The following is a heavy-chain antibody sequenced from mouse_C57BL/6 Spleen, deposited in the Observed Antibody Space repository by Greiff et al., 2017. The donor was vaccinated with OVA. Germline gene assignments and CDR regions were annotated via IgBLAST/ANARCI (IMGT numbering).Heavy chain of an antibody. D-gene: IGHD2-3*01. CDR3: ARVIYEGDYFDD. CDR2: INYDGSST. CDR1: GFTFSDYY. V-gene: IGHV5-16*01. Sequence: EVKLVESEGGLVQPGSSMKLSCTASGFTFSDYYMAWVRQVPEKGLEWVANINYDGSSTYYLDSLKSRFIISRDNAKNILYLQMSSLKSEDTATYYCARVIYEGDYFDDWGQGTTLTVSS. J-gene: IGHJ2*01.